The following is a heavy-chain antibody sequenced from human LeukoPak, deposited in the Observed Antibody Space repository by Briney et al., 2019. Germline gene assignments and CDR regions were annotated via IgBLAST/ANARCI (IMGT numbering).Heavy chain of an antibody. Sequence: GGSLRLSCAVSGFIFSNYWMSWVRQAPGKGLEWVSGISGSGDSTYYADSVKGRFTISRDNSKNTLYLQMNSLRAEDTAVYYCASPGVSTFGGVIGWVFDYWGQGTLVTVSS. CDR1: GFIFSNYW. J-gene: IGHJ4*02. CDR2: ISGSGDST. V-gene: IGHV3-23*01. CDR3: ASPGVSTFGGVIGWVFDY. D-gene: IGHD3-16*02.